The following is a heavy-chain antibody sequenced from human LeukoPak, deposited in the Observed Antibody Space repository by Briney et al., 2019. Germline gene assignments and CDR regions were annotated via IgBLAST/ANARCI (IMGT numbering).Heavy chain of an antibody. J-gene: IGHJ4*02. V-gene: IGHV4-59*01. D-gene: IGHD3-22*01. Sequence: SETLSFTCTVSGGSISSYYWSWIRQPPGKGLEWIGYIYYSGSTNYNPSLKSRVTISVDTSKNQFSLKLTSVTAADTAVYYCARAGSSAYLIDYWGQGTLVTVSS. CDR1: GGSISSYY. CDR3: ARAGSSAYLIDY. CDR2: IYYSGST.